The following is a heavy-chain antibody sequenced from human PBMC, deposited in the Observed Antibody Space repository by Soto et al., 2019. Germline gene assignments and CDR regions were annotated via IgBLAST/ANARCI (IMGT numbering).Heavy chain of an antibody. J-gene: IGHJ5*02. V-gene: IGHV4-59*08. CDR3: AKLPRADYAGTLHP. Sequence: SETLSLTCTVSGGSFGPNYWSWIRQPPGKGLEWIGYIYYDGTARHNPSLKSRVTISLETSRSQFSLRLSSVTAADTAVYYCAKLPRADYAGTLHPCGKGTLVTVSS. CDR2: IYYDGTA. CDR1: GGSFGPNY. D-gene: IGHD6-13*01.